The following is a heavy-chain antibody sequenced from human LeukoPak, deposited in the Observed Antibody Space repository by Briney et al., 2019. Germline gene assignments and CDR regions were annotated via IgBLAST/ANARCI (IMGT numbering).Heavy chain of an antibody. Sequence: SETLSLTCTVSGGSISSGGYYWSWLRQHPGTGLEWIGYIYYSGSTYYNPSLKSRVTISVDTSKNQFSLKLSSVTAADTAVYYCARGRGDYYYDSSGYSHYDAFDIWGQGTMVTVSS. V-gene: IGHV4-31*03. CDR1: GGSISSGGYY. CDR3: ARGRGDYYYDSSGYSHYDAFDI. J-gene: IGHJ3*02. CDR2: IYYSGST. D-gene: IGHD3-22*01.